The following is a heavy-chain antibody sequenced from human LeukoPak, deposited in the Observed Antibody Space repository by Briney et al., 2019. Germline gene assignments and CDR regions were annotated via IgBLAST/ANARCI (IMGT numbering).Heavy chain of an antibody. CDR1: GFSFISYT. V-gene: IGHV3-30*04. J-gene: IGHJ4*02. CDR3: ARDVGGYAFDY. D-gene: IGHD5-12*01. CDR2: MSYDGSHK. Sequence: GRSLRLSCVASGFSFISYTMHWVRQAPGKGLGWVAVMSYDGSHKYLADSVKGRFTISRDNSKNTLYLQMNSLRVEDTAIYYCARDVGGYAFDYWGQGTLVTVSS.